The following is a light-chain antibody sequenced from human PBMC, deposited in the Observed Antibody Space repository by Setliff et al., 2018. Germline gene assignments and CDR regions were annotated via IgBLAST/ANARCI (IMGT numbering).Light chain of an antibody. CDR2: EVN. CDR3: YSYTITSTLL. CDR1: SSDVGAFKY. V-gene: IGLV2-14*01. J-gene: IGLJ1*01. Sequence: LAQPASVSGSPGQSITISCTGTSSDVGAFKYVSWYQQHPGKAPKLMIYEVNNRPSGVSNRFSGSKSGNTASLTISGLQGEDEADYYCYSYTITSTLLFGTGTKVTVL.